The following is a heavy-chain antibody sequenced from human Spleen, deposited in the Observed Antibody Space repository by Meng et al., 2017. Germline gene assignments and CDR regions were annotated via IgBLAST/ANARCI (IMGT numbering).Heavy chain of an antibody. CDR2: IYPSGLT. CDR1: GDSISTNYW. Sequence: SETLSLTCAVSGDSISTNYWWNWVRQPPGRGLQWIGQIYPSGLTNYNPSLKSRLSISIDKSKNQFSLELSSVTAADTAVYFCAREYCTGDGCKFVSMDVWGQGTTVTVSS. D-gene: IGHD2-8*02. CDR3: AREYCTGDGCKFVSMDV. V-gene: IGHV4-4*02. J-gene: IGHJ6*02.